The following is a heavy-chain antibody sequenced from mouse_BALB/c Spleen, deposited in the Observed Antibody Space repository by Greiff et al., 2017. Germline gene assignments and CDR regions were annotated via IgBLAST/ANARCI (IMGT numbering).Heavy chain of an antibody. CDR1: GFAFSSYD. D-gene: IGHD1-1*01. CDR3: ARQGDGYYYGSSYFAY. V-gene: IGHV5-12-1*01. CDR2: ISSGGGST. J-gene: IGHJ3*01. Sequence: EVHLVESGGGLVKPGGSLKLSCAASGFAFSSYDMSWVRQTPEKRLEWVAYISSGGGSTYYPDTVKGRCTISRDNAKNTLYLQMSSLKSEDTAMYYCARQGDGYYYGSSYFAYWGQGTLVTVSA.